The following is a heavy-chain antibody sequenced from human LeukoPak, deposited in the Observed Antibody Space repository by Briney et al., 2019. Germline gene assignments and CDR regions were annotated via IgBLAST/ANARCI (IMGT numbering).Heavy chain of an antibody. D-gene: IGHD3-16*02. CDR2: ITSGGDYM. CDR3: ARVSIFGVVIANDY. Sequence: GSLRLSCAASGFTFSSYAMSWVRQAPGKGLQWVSTITSGGDYMYYADPVKGRFTISRDDSKNSLYLHMNSLRAEDTAVYYCARVSIFGVVIANDYWGQGTVVTVSS. J-gene: IGHJ4*02. V-gene: IGHV3-21*01. CDR1: GFTFSSYA.